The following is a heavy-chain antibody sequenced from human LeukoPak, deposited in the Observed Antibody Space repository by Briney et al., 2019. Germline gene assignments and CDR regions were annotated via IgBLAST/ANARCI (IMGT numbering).Heavy chain of an antibody. D-gene: IGHD3-22*01. V-gene: IGHV3-53*01. Sequence: GGSLRLSCAASGFTVSSSYMSWVRQAPGKGLEWVSVIYSGGSTYYADSVKGRFTISRDNSKNTLYLQMNSLRAEDTAVYYCARENLISMIVVAALGYWGQGTLVTVSS. CDR2: IYSGGST. J-gene: IGHJ4*02. CDR3: ARENLISMIVVAALGY. CDR1: GFTVSSSY.